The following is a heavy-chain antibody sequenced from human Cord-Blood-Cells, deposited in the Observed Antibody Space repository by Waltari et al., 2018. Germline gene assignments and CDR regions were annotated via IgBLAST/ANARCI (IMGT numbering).Heavy chain of an antibody. CDR1: GFTFSSYA. CDR2: ISYDGSNK. V-gene: IGHV3-30*04. CDR3: ARGENYYDSSGYYY. J-gene: IGHJ4*02. Sequence: QVQLVESGGGVVQPGRSLRLSCAASGFTFSSYAMHWVRQAPGKGLEWVAVISYDGSNKSYADSVKGRFTISRDNSKNTLYLQMNSLRAEDTAVYYCARGENYYDSSGYYYWGQGTLVTVSS. D-gene: IGHD3-22*01.